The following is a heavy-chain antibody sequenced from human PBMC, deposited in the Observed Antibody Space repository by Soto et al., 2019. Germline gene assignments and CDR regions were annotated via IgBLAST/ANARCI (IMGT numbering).Heavy chain of an antibody. J-gene: IGHJ4*02. Sequence: QVHLQQWGAGLLKPSVTLSLTCAVYGGSFSGYYWSWIRQPPGKGLEWIGAINHSGSTNYNPSLKSRVAISVDTSKNQFSLKLSSVSAADTAVYYCARGVRHPRSWLWGQGTLVTVSS. CDR2: INHSGST. D-gene: IGHD5-12*01. CDR3: ARGVRHPRSWL. V-gene: IGHV4-34*01. CDR1: GGSFSGYY.